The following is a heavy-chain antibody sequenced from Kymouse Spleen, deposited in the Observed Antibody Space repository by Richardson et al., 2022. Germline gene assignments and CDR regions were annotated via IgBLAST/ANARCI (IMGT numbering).Heavy chain of an antibody. CDR2: INWNGGST. J-gene: IGHJ6*02. CDR1: GFTFDDYG. Sequence: EVQLVESGGGVVRPGGSLRLSCAASGFTFDDYGMSWVRQAPGKGLEWVSGINWNGGSTGYADSVKGRFTISRDNAKNSLYLQMNSLRAEDTALYYCAREDYYGSGSPLYGMDVWGQGTTVTVSS. V-gene: IGHV3-20*d01. D-gene: IGHD3-10*01. CDR3: AREDYYGSGSPLYGMDV.